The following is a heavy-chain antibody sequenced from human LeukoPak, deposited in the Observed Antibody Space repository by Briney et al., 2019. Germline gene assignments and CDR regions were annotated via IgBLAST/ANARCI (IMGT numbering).Heavy chain of an antibody. CDR3: ARSLGYYDSSGYLDY. V-gene: IGHV4-39*01. CDR2: IYYSGNT. CDR1: GGSISNSSLY. Sequence: SETLSLTCTVSGGSISNSSLYWGWIRQPPGKGLEWIGSIYYSGNTYYDPSLKSRVTISVDTSKNQFSLKLTSVTAADTAVYYCARSLGYYDSSGYLDYWGQGTLVTVSS. J-gene: IGHJ4*02. D-gene: IGHD3-22*01.